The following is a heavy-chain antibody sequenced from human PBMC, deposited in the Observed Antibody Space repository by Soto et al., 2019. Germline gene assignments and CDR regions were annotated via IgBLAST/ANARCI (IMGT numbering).Heavy chain of an antibody. Sequence: QVQLMQSGAEVKKPGASVKVSCKASGDTFTDYYIHWVRQAPGRGLEWMGTVNPSGGHTTYAQHFLGRVTMTRDTSTSTLSMELTSLTSEDTAVYYCARGGHVVVVTAALDYWGQGTLVTVSS. CDR3: ARGGHVVVVTAALDY. V-gene: IGHV1-46*01. D-gene: IGHD2-21*02. J-gene: IGHJ4*02. CDR1: GDTFTDYY. CDR2: VNPSGGHT.